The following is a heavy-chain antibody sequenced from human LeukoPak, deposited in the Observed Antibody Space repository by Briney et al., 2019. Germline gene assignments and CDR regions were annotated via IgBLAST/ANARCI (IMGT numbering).Heavy chain of an antibody. J-gene: IGHJ4*02. CDR3: ARDFDWGSGH. CDR2: ISGDGSDT. V-gene: IGHV3-74*01. Sequence: PGGFLRLSLAAPGFTLRTFRMEWVRQAPGEGLVWVSRISGDGSDTRYADSVKGRFIISRDNAKNTLYLQLNGLRAEDTAVYYCARDFDWGSGHWGQGALVTVSS. CDR1: GFTLRTFR. D-gene: IGHD7-27*01.